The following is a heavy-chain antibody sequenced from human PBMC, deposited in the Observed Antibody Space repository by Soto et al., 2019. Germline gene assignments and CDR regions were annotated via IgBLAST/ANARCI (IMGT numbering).Heavy chain of an antibody. V-gene: IGHV1-69*04. CDR1: GGTFSSYT. D-gene: IGHD3-16*01. Sequence: SVKVSCKASGGTFSSYTISWVRQAPGQGLEWMGRIIPILGIANYAQKFQGRVTITADKSTSTAYMELSSLRSEDTAVYYCARDLFRGDGGFDYYYYGMDVWGQGTSVTVSS. CDR2: IIPILGIA. J-gene: IGHJ6*02. CDR3: ARDLFRGDGGFDYYYYGMDV.